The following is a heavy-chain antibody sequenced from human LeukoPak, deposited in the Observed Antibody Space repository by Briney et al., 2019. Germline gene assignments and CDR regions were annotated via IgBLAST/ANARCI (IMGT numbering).Heavy chain of an antibody. CDR3: ARARRSWVWGSCRYKLEYYFDY. CDR1: GFTVSSNY. V-gene: IGHV3-66*01. D-gene: IGHD3-16*02. Sequence: GGSLRLSCAASGFTVSSNYMSWVRQAPGKGLEWVSVIYSGGSTYYADSVKGRFTISRDNSKNTLYLQVNSLRAEATAVYYCARARRSWVWGSCRYKLEYYFDYWGQGTLVTVSS. CDR2: IYSGGST. J-gene: IGHJ4*02.